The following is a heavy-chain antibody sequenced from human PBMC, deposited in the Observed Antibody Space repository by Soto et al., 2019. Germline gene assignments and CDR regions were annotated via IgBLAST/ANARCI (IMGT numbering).Heavy chain of an antibody. Sequence: GSLRLSCAASGFTVSSNYMSWVRQAPGKGLEWVSVIYSGGSTYYADSVKGRFTISRDNSKNTLYLQMNSLRAEDTAVYYCARVIIAAAGTTNFDYWGQGTLVTVSS. J-gene: IGHJ4*02. V-gene: IGHV3-66*01. CDR2: IYSGGST. CDR1: GFTVSSNY. CDR3: ARVIIAAAGTTNFDY. D-gene: IGHD6-13*01.